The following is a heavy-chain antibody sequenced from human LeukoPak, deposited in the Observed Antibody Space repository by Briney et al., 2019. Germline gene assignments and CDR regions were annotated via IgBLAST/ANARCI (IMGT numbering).Heavy chain of an antibody. D-gene: IGHD3-10*01. CDR1: GFTFDDYA. V-gene: IGHV3-9*03. Sequence: GRSLRLSCAASGFTFDDYAMHWVRQAPGKGLEWVSGISWNSGSIGYADSVKGRFTISRDNAKNSLYLQMNSPRAEDMALYYCAKAGYGAPGSRTYMDVWGKGTTVTVSS. CDR2: ISWNSGSI. J-gene: IGHJ6*03. CDR3: AKAGYGAPGSRTYMDV.